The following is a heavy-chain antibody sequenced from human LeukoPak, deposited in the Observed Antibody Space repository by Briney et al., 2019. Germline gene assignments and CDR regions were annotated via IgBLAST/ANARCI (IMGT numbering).Heavy chain of an antibody. V-gene: IGHV3-53*04. CDR3: ARLGPNDSSGYYYGFDP. D-gene: IGHD3-22*01. CDR1: GFTGSSNY. Sequence: GGSLRLSCAASGFTGSSNYMSWVRQAPGKGLEWVSIIYSDSTYYADSVKGRFTISRHNSKNTLYLQMNSLRPEDTAVYYCARLGPNDSSGYYYGFDPWGQGTLVTVSS. J-gene: IGHJ5*02. CDR2: IYSDST.